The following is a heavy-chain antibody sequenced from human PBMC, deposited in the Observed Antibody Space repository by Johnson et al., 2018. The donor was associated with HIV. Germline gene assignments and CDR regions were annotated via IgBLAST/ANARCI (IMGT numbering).Heavy chain of an antibody. V-gene: IGHV3-53*01. J-gene: IGHJ3*02. Sequence: VQLVESGGGLIQSGGSLRLSCAASGFTVSSNYMSWVRQAPGKGLEWVSVIYSGGNTYYADSVKGRFTISRDNSKNTVYLQMNSRRAEDTAVYYCAKDLFTEREDDAFDIWGQGTMVTVSS. CDR3: AKDLFTEREDDAFDI. D-gene: IGHD1-26*01. CDR1: GFTVSSNY. CDR2: IYSGGNT.